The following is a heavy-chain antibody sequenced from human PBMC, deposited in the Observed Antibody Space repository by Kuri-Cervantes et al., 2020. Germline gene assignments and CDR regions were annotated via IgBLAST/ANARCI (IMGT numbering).Heavy chain of an antibody. J-gene: IGHJ5*02. CDR3: ARGGNYYDSSGYYYDWFDP. Sequence: ASVKVSCKASGYSFTSYAITWVRQAPGQGLEWMGWISAYNGNTNYAQKLQGRVTMTTDTSTSTAYMELRSPRSDDTAVCYCARGGNYYDSSGYYYDWFDPWGQGTLVTVSS. V-gene: IGHV1-18*01. D-gene: IGHD3-22*01. CDR1: GYSFTSYA. CDR2: ISAYNGNT.